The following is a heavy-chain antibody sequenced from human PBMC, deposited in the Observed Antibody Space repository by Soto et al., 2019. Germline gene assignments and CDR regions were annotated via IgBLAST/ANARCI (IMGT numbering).Heavy chain of an antibody. V-gene: IGHV3-9*01. D-gene: IGHD6-13*01. CDR2: ISWDSGTI. Sequence: EVPLVESGGGLVQPGRSLRLSCAASGFPFDDFAMHWVRQAPGKGLEWVSGISWDSGTIVYVDSVKGRFTISRDNAKNSLYLQMNSLRAEDTALYYCAKDMRGRSSSSRYYYGMDVWGQGTTVTVSS. J-gene: IGHJ6*02. CDR1: GFPFDDFA. CDR3: AKDMRGRSSSSRYYYGMDV.